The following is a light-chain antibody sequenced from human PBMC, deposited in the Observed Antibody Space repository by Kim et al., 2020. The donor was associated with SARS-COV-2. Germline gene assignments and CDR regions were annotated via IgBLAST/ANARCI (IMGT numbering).Light chain of an antibody. Sequence: PGQPATIATPGIKWVNDMVSWIRQNPSQLPVVVSYQDKQRPSGIPERFSGSNSGNTATLTISGTQAMDEADYYCQAWDSSTHNYVFGAGTKVTVL. CDR1: KWVND. J-gene: IGLJ1*01. CDR2: QDK. V-gene: IGLV3-1*01. CDR3: QAWDSSTHNYV.